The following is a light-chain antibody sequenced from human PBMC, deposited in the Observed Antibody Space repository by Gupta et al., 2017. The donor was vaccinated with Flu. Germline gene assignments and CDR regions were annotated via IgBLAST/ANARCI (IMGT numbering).Light chain of an antibody. V-gene: IGLV4-69*01. Sequence: QLVLTQSPSASASPGASVKLPCTLSSGNSTYAIAWHHQPPEKGPRYLMKINNDGSHSRGDGIPDRFSGSSSGAERYLIISSLQSEDEGDYYCQSWGSGPVFGGGTELTVL. J-gene: IGLJ2*01. CDR1: SGNSTYA. CDR2: INNDGSH. CDR3: QSWGSGPV.